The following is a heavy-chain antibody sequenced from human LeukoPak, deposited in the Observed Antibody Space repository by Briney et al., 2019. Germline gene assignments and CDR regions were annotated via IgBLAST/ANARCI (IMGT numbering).Heavy chain of an antibody. CDR2: TNPDRGGT. Sequence: ASVKVSCKAPGNTFAGHNIHWMRQAPGQGLELMGWTNPDRGGTDYARQFQGRVTMTSDTSIRAAYMELSSLVSEDSAVYFCAISIQAAAIPAFDYWGQGTLVTVSS. CDR1: GNTFAGHN. V-gene: IGHV1-2*02. CDR3: AISIQAAAIPAFDY. D-gene: IGHD6-25*01. J-gene: IGHJ4*02.